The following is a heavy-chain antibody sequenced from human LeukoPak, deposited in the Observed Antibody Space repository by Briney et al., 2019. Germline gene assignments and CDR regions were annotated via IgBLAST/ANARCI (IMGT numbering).Heavy chain of an antibody. D-gene: IGHD3-10*01. V-gene: IGHV4-30-4*01. CDR1: GGSISSGDYY. Sequence: PSETLSLTCTVSGGSISSGDYYWSWIRQPPGKGLEWIGYIYYSGSTYYNPSLKSRVTISVDTSKNQFSLKLSSVTAADTAVYYCARGPVGSGRGLEDYYYYGMDVWGQGTTVTVSS. CDR2: IYYSGST. CDR3: ARGPVGSGRGLEDYYYYGMDV. J-gene: IGHJ6*02.